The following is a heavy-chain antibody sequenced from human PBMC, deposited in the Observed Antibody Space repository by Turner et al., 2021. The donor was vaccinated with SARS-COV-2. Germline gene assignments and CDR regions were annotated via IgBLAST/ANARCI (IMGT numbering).Heavy chain of an antibody. Sequence: DSVKCRFTISRDNSKKTLFLQMTSLRAEDTAVYYCAKDEGVFTGNGNFDYWGQGTLVTVSS. CDR3: AKDEGVFTGNGNFDY. V-gene: IGHV3-23*01. J-gene: IGHJ4*02. D-gene: IGHD2-8*01.